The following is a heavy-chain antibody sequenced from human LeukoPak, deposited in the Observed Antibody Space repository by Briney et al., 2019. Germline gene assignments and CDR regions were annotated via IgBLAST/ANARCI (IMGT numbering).Heavy chain of an antibody. CDR2: IHYTGDT. CDR3: ARKGEHYYDSGKLWPAWFDP. D-gene: IGHD3-10*01. V-gene: IGHV4-59*01. J-gene: IGHJ5*02. CDR1: GGPISSYY. Sequence: SGTLSLTCTVSGGPISSYYWSWIRQPPGKGLEWIGYIHYTGDTNYNPSLNSRVTISLDTSKNQFSLKVTSVTAADTAVYYCARKGEHYYDSGKLWPAWFDPWGQGTLVTVPS.